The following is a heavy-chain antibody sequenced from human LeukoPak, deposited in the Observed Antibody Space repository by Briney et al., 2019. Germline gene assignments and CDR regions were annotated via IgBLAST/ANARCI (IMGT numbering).Heavy chain of an antibody. CDR1: DFTFA. D-gene: IGHD2-2*01. CDR3: VRMRGPERRHCFDY. Sequence: PGGSLRLSCVVSDFTFAVSWVRQAPGKGLEWISTTNGRGDDSFHADSVKGRFTISRDTTKNTLYLRMSSLRAADTAMYFCVRMRGPERRHCFDYWSQGALLIVSS. CDR2: TNGRGDDS. V-gene: IGHV3-23*01. J-gene: IGHJ4*02.